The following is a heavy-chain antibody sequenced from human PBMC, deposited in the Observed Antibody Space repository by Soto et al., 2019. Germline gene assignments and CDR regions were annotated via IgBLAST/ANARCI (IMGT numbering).Heavy chain of an antibody. J-gene: IGHJ4*02. V-gene: IGHV4-59*08. CDR1: GGSISSYY. Sequence: PSETLSLTCTVSGGSISSYYWSWIRQPPGKGLEWIGYIYYSGSTNYNPSLKSRVTISVDTSKNQFSLKLSSVTAADTAVYYCARLGSGYQLDYWGQGTLVTVSS. CDR3: ARLGSGYQLDY. CDR2: IYYSGST. D-gene: IGHD5-12*01.